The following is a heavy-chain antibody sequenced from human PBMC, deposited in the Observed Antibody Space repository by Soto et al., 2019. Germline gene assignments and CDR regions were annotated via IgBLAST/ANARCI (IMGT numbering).Heavy chain of an antibody. CDR2: ISVDSGNT. CDR1: GYIFTSYG. D-gene: IGHD3-10*01. V-gene: IGHV1-18*01. Sequence: QVQLVQSGAELKKPGASAKVSCKASGYIFTSYGISWVRQAPGQGLEWMAWISVDSGNTNYAQNFQGRVTMTTDTSASTAHMELRSLRSDGTAVYYCAPFNGSGTNYDMDVWGKGTTVIVSS. J-gene: IGHJ6*03. CDR3: APFNGSGTNYDMDV.